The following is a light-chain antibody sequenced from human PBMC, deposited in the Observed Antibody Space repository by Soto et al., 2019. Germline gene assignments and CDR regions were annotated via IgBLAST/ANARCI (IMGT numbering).Light chain of an antibody. V-gene: IGLV2-14*03. Sequence: QSALSQPASVSGSPGQSITISCTGTSNDVGGYDYVSWYQQHPGKAPQLMIYDVTNRPSGVSNRFSGSKSGSTASLTISGLQGEDEADYYCSSYTVGTTLSIVFGSGTQLTVL. J-gene: IGLJ7*01. CDR3: SSYTVGTTLSIV. CDR2: DVT. CDR1: SNDVGGYDY.